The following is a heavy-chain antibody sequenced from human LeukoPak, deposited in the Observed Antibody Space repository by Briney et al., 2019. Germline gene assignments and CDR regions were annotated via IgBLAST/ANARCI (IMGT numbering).Heavy chain of an antibody. Sequence: GGSLRLSCAASGFTFSSYWMHWVRQAPGKGLVWVSRINSDGSSTSYADSVKGRFTISRDNAKNTLHLQMNSLRAEDTAVYYCARGIVVPAAMLYYYYYYGMDVWGQGTTVTVSS. CDR2: INSDGSST. V-gene: IGHV3-74*01. CDR1: GFTFSSYW. CDR3: ARGIVVPAAMLYYYYYYGMDV. J-gene: IGHJ6*02. D-gene: IGHD2-2*01.